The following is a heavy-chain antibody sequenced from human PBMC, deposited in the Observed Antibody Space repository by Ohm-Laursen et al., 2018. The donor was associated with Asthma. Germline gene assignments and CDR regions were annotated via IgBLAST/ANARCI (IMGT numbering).Heavy chain of an antibody. CDR3: AKDGGFYYDSSGYFDY. V-gene: IGHV3-9*01. CDR2: INWNSGDT. CDR1: GFTFDDYA. D-gene: IGHD3-22*01. J-gene: IGHJ4*02. Sequence: SLRLSCSASGFTFDDYAMHWVRQAPGRGLEWVSGINWNSGDTGYADSVKGRFTISRDNAKNSLYLQMNSLRAEDTALYYCAKDGGFYYDSSGYFDYWGQGTLVTVSS.